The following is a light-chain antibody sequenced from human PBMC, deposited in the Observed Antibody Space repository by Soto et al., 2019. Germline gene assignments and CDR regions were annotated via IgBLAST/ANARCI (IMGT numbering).Light chain of an antibody. Sequence: EIVLTQSPGTLSLSPGERATLSCRASQSVSSSFLAWYQQKPGQAPRLLIYGASSRATGIPDRFSGSGSGTDFHLTISRLEPEYFAVFYCQHYDSSPWTFGQGTKVEIK. CDR2: GAS. J-gene: IGKJ1*01. V-gene: IGKV3-20*01. CDR3: QHYDSSPWT. CDR1: QSVSSSF.